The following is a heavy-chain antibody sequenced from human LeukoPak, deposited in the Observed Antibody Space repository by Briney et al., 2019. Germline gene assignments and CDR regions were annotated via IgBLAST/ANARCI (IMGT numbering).Heavy chain of an antibody. CDR3: ARGGEGISMVQGVIRGSYYYYGMDV. CDR2: ISAYNGNT. J-gene: IGHJ6*02. V-gene: IGHV1-18*01. Sequence: EASVKVSCKASGYTFTSYGISWVRQAPGQGLEWMGWISAYNGNTNYAQKLQGRVTMTTDTSTSTVHMELRSLRSDDTAVYYCARGGEGISMVQGVIRGSYYYYGMDVWGQGTTVTVSS. CDR1: GYTFTSYG. D-gene: IGHD3-10*01.